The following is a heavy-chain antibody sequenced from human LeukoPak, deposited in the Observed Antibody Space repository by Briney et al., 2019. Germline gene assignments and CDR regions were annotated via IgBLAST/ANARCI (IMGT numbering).Heavy chain of an antibody. V-gene: IGHV3-33*01. J-gene: IGHJ4*02. Sequence: GRSLILSCAASGFTLSSYGMHWVRQAPGKGLEWVAMIWYDGSNAYYADSVKGRFTISRDNSKNTLFLQMDSLRAEDTAVYYCARDRSTTHFDYWGQGTLVTVSS. CDR2: IWYDGSNA. CDR3: ARDRSTTHFDY. CDR1: GFTLSSYG. D-gene: IGHD5/OR15-5a*01.